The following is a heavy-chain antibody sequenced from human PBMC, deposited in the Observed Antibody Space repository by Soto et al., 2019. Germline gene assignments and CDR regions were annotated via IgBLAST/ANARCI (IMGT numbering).Heavy chain of an antibody. CDR2: ITFRGDYT. CDR3: AKLGTMGVFAS. D-gene: IGHD3-10*01. Sequence: EVQLLESGGGLVQPGGSLRLSCAASGFTFSSFAMSWVRQAPGKGLEWLAGITFRGDYTYYADSVKGRFTLSRDNSRNRLDLEMNRLQVEDTALYYCAKLGTMGVFASWGQGTLLTVSS. J-gene: IGHJ4*02. CDR1: GFTFSSFA. V-gene: IGHV3-23*01.